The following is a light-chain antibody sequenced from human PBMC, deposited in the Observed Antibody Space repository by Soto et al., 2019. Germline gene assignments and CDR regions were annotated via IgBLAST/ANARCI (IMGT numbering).Light chain of an antibody. CDR1: QGIRDD. Sequence: AIQMTQSPSSLSASVGDRVTITCRASQGIRDDLGWYQHQPGKAPKLLIYGASNLQSGVPSRFSGSGSGTDFTLTISSLQPENFATYYCLQDYNYHRTFGQGTKVASK. J-gene: IGKJ1*01. V-gene: IGKV1-6*01. CDR2: GAS. CDR3: LQDYNYHRT.